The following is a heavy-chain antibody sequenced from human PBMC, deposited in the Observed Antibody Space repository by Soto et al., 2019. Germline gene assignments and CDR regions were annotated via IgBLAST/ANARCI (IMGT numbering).Heavy chain of an antibody. CDR2: ISYDGSNK. V-gene: IGHV3-30*18. Sequence: GGSLRLSCAASGFTFSSYGMHWVRQAPGKGLEWVAVISYDGSNKYYADSVKGRFTISRDNSKNTLYLQMNSLRAEDTAVYYCAKDRGNDYYYYYGMDVWGQGTTVTVSS. CDR3: AKDRGNDYYYYYGMDV. J-gene: IGHJ6*02. CDR1: GFTFSSYG.